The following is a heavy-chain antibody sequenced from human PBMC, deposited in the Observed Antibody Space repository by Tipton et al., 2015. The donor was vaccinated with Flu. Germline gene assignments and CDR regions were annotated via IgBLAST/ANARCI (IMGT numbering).Heavy chain of an antibody. J-gene: IGHJ4*02. V-gene: IGHV5-51*01. CDR1: GYSFTPYW. CDR3: ARHPRGDYGGFFDF. D-gene: IGHD3-16*01. CDR2: IYPGDSDT. Sequence: QLVQSGAEVKKPGESLKISCKGSGYSFTPYWIGWVRQVPGKGLEWLGIIYPGDSDTRYRPSFQGQITISADKSSGTAYLQWSSLKASDSGMYYCARHPRGDYGGFFDFWGQGTRVTVST.